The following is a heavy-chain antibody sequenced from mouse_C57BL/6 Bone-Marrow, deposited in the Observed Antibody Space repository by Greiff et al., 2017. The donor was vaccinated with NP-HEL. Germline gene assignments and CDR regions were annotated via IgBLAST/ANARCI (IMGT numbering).Heavy chain of an antibody. J-gene: IGHJ2*01. CDR3: ARYILGHDY. CDR1: GFTFTDYY. CDR2: IRNKANGYTT. Sequence: EVKLMESGGGLVQPGGSLSLSCAASGFTFTDYYMSWVRQPPGKALEWLGFIRNKANGYTTEYSASVKGRFTISRDNSQSILYLQMNALRAEDSATYYCARYILGHDYWGQGTTLTVSS. D-gene: IGHD4-1*01. V-gene: IGHV7-3*01.